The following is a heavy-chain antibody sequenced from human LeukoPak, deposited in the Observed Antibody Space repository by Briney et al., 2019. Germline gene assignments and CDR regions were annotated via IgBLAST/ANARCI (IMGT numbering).Heavy chain of an antibody. CDR2: IYYSGST. CDR3: ARDGGDYGIDY. D-gene: IGHD4-17*01. V-gene: IGHV4-39*07. J-gene: IGHJ4*02. CDR1: GGSISSSSYY. Sequence: SETLSLTCTVSGGSISSSSYYWGWIRQPPGKGLEWIGSIYYSGSTYCNPSLKSRVTISVDTSKNQFSLKLSSVTAADTAVYYCARDGGDYGIDYWGQGTLVTVSS.